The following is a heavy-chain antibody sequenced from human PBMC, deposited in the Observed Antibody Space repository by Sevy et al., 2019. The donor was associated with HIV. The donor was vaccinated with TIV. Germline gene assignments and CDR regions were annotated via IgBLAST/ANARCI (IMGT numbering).Heavy chain of an antibody. CDR3: ARTGVYSSSSPPTSIDY. D-gene: IGHD6-6*01. J-gene: IGHJ4*02. Sequence: GESLKISCKGSGYSFTSYWIGWVRQMPGKGLEWMGIIYPGDSDTRYSPSFQGQVTISADKSISTAYLQWSSLKASDTAMYYCARTGVYSSSSPPTSIDYWGQGTLVTVSS. CDR2: IYPGDSDT. CDR1: GYSFTSYW. V-gene: IGHV5-51*01.